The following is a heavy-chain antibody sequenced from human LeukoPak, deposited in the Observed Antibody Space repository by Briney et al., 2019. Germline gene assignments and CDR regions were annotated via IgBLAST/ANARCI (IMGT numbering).Heavy chain of an antibody. CDR3: VRDYENLTGSKTRFHY. V-gene: IGHV3-21*01. J-gene: IGHJ4*02. Sequence: GGSLRLSCAGSEFTFRSYSMHWVRQAPGKGLEWVSSISGSSSDIYYADSVKGRFTISRDNAKNSLYLQMNSLRAEDTAVYYCVRDYENLTGSKTRFHYWGQGTLVTVSS. CDR1: EFTFRSYS. CDR2: ISGSSSDI. D-gene: IGHD3-9*01.